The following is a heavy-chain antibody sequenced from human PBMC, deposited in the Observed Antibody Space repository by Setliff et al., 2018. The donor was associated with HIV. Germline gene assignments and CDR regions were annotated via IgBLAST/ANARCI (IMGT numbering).Heavy chain of an antibody. D-gene: IGHD6-19*01. V-gene: IGHV1-18*01. CDR1: GDTNPSDA. J-gene: IGHJ3*02. CDR2: ISGYNGNT. CDR3: ARVPYRSAWFSGGHDAFDI. Sequence: ASVKVSCKASGDTNPSDAISWVRQAPGQGLEWMGWISGYNGNTKYAQNMQGRVTMTTDTSTTTAYMELRSLRSDDTAVYYCARVPYRSAWFSGGHDAFDIWGQGTMVTVS.